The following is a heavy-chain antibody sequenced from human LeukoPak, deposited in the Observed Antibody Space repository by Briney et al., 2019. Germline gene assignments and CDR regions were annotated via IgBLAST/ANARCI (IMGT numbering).Heavy chain of an antibody. CDR2: INSDGSTT. J-gene: IGHJ4*02. V-gene: IGHV3-74*01. D-gene: IGHD5-18*01. CDR3: ARVYSYGLYYFHY. Sequence: GGSLRLSCAASGFTFSSYWMHWVRQAPGKGLVWVSRINSDGSTTNYADSVKGRFTISRDNAKNSLYLQMNSLRAEDTAVYYCARVYSYGLYYFHYWGQGTLVTVSS. CDR1: GFTFSSYW.